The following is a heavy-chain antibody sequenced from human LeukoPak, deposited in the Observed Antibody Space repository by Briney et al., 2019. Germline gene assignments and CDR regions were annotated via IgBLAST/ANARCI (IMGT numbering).Heavy chain of an antibody. D-gene: IGHD3-16*01. CDR3: ARHYYDHVWGSYGIDY. Sequence: GEALKISCKGSGYSFTNYWIAWVRQMPGKGLEWMGIIYPGDSDTRYSPSFQGQVTISADKSISTPYLQWSTLKPSDTAMYYCARHYYDHVWGSYGIDYWGQGTLVTVS. CDR2: IYPGDSDT. V-gene: IGHV5-51*01. J-gene: IGHJ4*02. CDR1: GYSFTNYW.